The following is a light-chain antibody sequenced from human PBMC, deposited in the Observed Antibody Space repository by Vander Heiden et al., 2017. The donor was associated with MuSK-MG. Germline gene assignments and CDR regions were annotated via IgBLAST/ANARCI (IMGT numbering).Light chain of an antibody. CDR2: VVS. Sequence: DIQMTQFPSSLSASVGDTVSISCRASRSLNDYLNWYQQKPGRAPNLLISVVSDLQDGVPSRFSGEGSGSDFTLTISGLQPEDFATYFCQQTDSTPWTFGQGTKVEI. J-gene: IGKJ1*01. CDR3: QQTDSTPWT. V-gene: IGKV1-39*01. CDR1: RSLNDY.